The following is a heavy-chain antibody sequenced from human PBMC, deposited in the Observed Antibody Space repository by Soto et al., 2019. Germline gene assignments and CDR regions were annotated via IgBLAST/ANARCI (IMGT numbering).Heavy chain of an antibody. CDR2: IWYDGSNK. Sequence: GGSLRLSCAASGFTFSSYGMHWVRQAPGKGLEWVAVIWYDGSNKYYADSVKGRFTISRDNSKNTLYLQMNSLRAEDTAVYYLARDGCMLCDYYYYYGMDVWGQGTTVTVSS. CDR3: ARDGCMLCDYYYYYGMDV. V-gene: IGHV3-33*01. CDR1: GFTFSSYG. J-gene: IGHJ6*02. D-gene: IGHD2-8*01.